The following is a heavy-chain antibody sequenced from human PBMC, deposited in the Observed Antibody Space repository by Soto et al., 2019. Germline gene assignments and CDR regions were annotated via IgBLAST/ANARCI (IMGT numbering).Heavy chain of an antibody. D-gene: IGHD6-19*01. CDR3: ARDRLSVAGTPYFQH. Sequence: QVQLVESGGGVVQPGRSLRLSCAASGFTFSSYAMNWVRQAPGKGLEWVAIISYDGNNKYYAASVMGRFTISRDNSKNTLYLQVNSLRAEDTAVYYCARDRLSVAGTPYFQHWGQGTLVTVSS. V-gene: IGHV3-30-3*01. CDR2: ISYDGNNK. J-gene: IGHJ1*01. CDR1: GFTFSSYA.